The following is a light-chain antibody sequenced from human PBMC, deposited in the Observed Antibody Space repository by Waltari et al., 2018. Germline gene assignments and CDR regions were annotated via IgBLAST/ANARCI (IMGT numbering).Light chain of an antibody. J-gene: IGLJ2*01. CDR3: CSYGGGTTFVV. V-gene: IGLV2-23*02. Sequence: QSALTQPASVPGSPGQSITISCTGTSRDVAARQLVSWYHQHPGTVPKLMIYEVSARPSGVSSRFSGSRSGNTASLTICGLQAEDEADYYCCSYGGGTTFVVFGGGTKLTVL. CDR2: EVS. CDR1: SRDVAARQL.